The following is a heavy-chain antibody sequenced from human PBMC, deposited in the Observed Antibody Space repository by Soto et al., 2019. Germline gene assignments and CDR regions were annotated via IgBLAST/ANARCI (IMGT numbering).Heavy chain of an antibody. J-gene: IGHJ4*02. CDR3: ARGDPAVADSFDY. V-gene: IGHV1-69*02. Sequence: QVQLVQSGAEVKKPGSSVKVSCKASGGTFSSYTISWVRQAPGQGLEWMGRIIPILGIANYAQKFQGRVTITADKSTSTAYMELSSLRSEDTAVYYCARGDPAVADSFDYWGQGTLVTVSS. D-gene: IGHD6-19*01. CDR1: GGTFSSYT. CDR2: IIPILGIA.